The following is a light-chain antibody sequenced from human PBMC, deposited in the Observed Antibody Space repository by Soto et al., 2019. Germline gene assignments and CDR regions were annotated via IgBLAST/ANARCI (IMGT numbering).Light chain of an antibody. J-gene: IGKJ4*01. CDR2: AAS. V-gene: IGKV1-27*01. CDR1: QGIYNF. Sequence: DIQMTQSPSSLSASVGDRITITCRASQGIYNFLAWYQQTPGKVPTLLIYAASTLRSGVPSRFSGSGSGTDFNLTISSLRPEDVATYYCQKYNTAPLTFGGGTKVDIK. CDR3: QKYNTAPLT.